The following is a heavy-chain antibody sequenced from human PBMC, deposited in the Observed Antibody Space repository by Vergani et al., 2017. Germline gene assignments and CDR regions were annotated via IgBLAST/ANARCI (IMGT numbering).Heavy chain of an antibody. Sequence: QVQLQQSGPGLVKPSQTLSLTCAISGDSVSSNSAAWNWIRQSPSRGLEWLGRTYYRSKWYNDYAVSVKSRITINPDTSKNQFSLQLNSVTPEDTAVYYCARESWRGPILMGYSSGWYFGYWGQGTLVTVSS. J-gene: IGHJ4*02. CDR1: GDSVSSNSAA. D-gene: IGHD6-19*01. CDR2: TYYRSKWYN. V-gene: IGHV6-1*01. CDR3: ARESWRGPILMGYSSGWYFGY.